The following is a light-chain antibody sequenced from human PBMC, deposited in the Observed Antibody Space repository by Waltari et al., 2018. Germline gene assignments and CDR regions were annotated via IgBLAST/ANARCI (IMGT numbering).Light chain of an antibody. V-gene: IGKV3-20*01. CDR2: GAS. J-gene: IGKJ1*01. CDR1: QTVSRT. CDR3: QHYVRLPAT. Sequence: IVLTQSPGTLSLSPGERATLSCTASQTVSRTLAWYQQKPGQAPRLLIYGASIRATGIPERFSGSGSGTDFSLTISRLEPEDFAVYYCQHYVRLPATFGQGTKVEIK.